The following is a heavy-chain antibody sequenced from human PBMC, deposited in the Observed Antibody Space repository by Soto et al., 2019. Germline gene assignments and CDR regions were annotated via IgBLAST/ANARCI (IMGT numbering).Heavy chain of an antibody. V-gene: IGHV4-39*01. Sequence: ASETLSLTCTVSGGSISSSSYYWGWIRQPPGKGLEWIGSIYYSGSTYYNQSLKSRVTISVDTSKNQFSLKLSSVTAADTVVFYCARRGALSYSSSWLSPRFSTKGSKTDKYYYYMDVWGKGTTVTVSS. CDR3: ARRGALSYSSSWLSPRFSTKGSKTDKYYYYMDV. J-gene: IGHJ6*03. CDR1: GGSISSSSYY. CDR2: IYYSGST. D-gene: IGHD6-13*01.